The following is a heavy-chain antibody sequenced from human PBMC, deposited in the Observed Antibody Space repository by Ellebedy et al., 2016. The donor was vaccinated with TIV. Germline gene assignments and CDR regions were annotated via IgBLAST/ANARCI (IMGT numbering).Heavy chain of an antibody. D-gene: IGHD3-22*01. Sequence: MPSETLSLTCIISGDSIGSTNYYWGWIRQPPGKGLEWIGSISYSGSTYYNPSLKSRVTISLSTSETHFSLQLTSVTAADTAVYYCAREGDYYDSGGYSFVTSSFDIWGQGTMVTVSS. V-gene: IGHV4-39*07. CDR1: GDSIGSTNYY. CDR2: ISYSGST. CDR3: AREGDYYDSGGYSFVTSSFDI. J-gene: IGHJ3*02.